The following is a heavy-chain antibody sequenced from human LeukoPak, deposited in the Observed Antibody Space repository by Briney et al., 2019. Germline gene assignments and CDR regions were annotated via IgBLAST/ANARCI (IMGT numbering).Heavy chain of an antibody. D-gene: IGHD5-18*01. J-gene: IGHJ4*02. Sequence: GGSLRLSCAASGFTFSSYGMHWVRQTPGKGLEWEAVIWYDGSNKYYADSVKGRFTISRDNSKNTLYLQMNSLRAEDTAVYYCARTQSIQLWLRFPPYYFDYWGQGTLVTVSS. CDR3: ARTQSIQLWLRFPPYYFDY. CDR1: GFTFSSYG. V-gene: IGHV3-33*01. CDR2: IWYDGSNK.